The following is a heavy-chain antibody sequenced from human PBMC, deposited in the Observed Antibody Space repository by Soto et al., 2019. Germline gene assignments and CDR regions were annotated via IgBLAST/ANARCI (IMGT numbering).Heavy chain of an antibody. D-gene: IGHD5-18*01. CDR1: GGSISSSSYY. CDR2: IYYSGST. CDR3: ARAVDTAMVMDY. J-gene: IGHJ4*02. Sequence: QLQLQESGPGLVKPSETLSLTCTVSGGSISSSSYYWGWIRQPPGKGLEWIGSIYYSGSTYYNPSLKSRVTFSVDTSKNQFSLKLSSVTAADTAVYYCARAVDTAMVMDYWGQGTLVTVSS. V-gene: IGHV4-39*01.